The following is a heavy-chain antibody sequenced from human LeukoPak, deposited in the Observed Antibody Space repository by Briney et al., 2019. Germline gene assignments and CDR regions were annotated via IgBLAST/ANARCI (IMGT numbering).Heavy chain of an antibody. CDR3: ASPSGASTS. D-gene: IGHD2-15*01. Sequence: SETLSLTCAVSGASISSGTXWXXXRQPXXXXXEWLGDIFHSGSTHYNPSLKSRVTMSVDKSKNQFSLRLTSVTAADTAVYYCASPSGASTSWGQGTLVTVSS. J-gene: IGHJ4*02. V-gene: IGHV4-4*02. CDR1: GASISSGTX. CDR2: IFHSGST.